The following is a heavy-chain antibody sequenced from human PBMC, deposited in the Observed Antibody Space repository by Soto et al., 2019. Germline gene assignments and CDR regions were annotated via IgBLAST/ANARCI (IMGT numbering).Heavy chain of an antibody. Sequence: LSLTCTVSGGSISSYYWSWIRQPPVKGLEWIGYIYYSGSTNYNPSLKSRVTISVDTSKNQFSLKLSSVTAADTAVYYCARAEGYCSSTSCYPTHYYYYYGMDVWGQGTTVTVSS. CDR1: GGSISSYY. CDR2: IYYSGST. D-gene: IGHD2-2*01. CDR3: ARAEGYCSSTSCYPTHYYYYYGMDV. J-gene: IGHJ6*02. V-gene: IGHV4-59*01.